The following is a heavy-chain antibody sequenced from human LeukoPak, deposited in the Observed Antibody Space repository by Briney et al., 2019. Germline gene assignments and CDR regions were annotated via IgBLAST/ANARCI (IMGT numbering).Heavy chain of an antibody. CDR2: IKPNSGVT. J-gene: IGHJ5*02. V-gene: IGHV1-2*02. CDR3: ARVGAYPHNWSDP. CDR1: GYTFTDYY. Sequence: ASVKVSCKASGYTFTDYYIHWVRQAPGQGLEWMGWIKPNSGVTNYAQKFQGRVTMTRDTSISTAYMELSSLRPDDTAVYYCARVGAYPHNWSDPWGQGILVTVSS. D-gene: IGHD3-10*01.